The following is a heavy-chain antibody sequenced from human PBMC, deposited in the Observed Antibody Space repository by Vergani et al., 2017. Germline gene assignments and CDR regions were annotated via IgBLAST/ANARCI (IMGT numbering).Heavy chain of an antibody. CDR1: GGSISSGGYY. Sequence: QVQLQESGPGLVKPSQTLSLTCTVSGGSISSGGYYWSWIRQHPGKGLEWIGYIYYSGSTNYNPSLKSRVTISVDTSKNQFSLKLSSVTAADTAVYYCARTYYYDSSGYYYPSYYYYYYMDVWGKGTTVTVSS. CDR2: IYYSGST. V-gene: IGHV4-61*08. CDR3: ARTYYYDSSGYYYPSYYYYYYMDV. J-gene: IGHJ6*03. D-gene: IGHD3-22*01.